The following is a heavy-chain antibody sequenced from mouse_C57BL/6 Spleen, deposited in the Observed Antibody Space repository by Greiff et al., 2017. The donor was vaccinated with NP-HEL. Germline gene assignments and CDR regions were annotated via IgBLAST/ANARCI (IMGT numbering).Heavy chain of an antibody. CDR1: GYTFTSYW. CDR2: IDPSDSET. Sequence: QVQLQQSGAELVRPGSSVKLSCKASGYTFTSYWMHWVKQRPIQGLEWIGNIDPSDSETHYNQKFKDKATLTVDKSSSTAYMQLSSLTSEDSAVYYCAGSTFYYGSLDYWGQGTSVTVSS. CDR3: AGSTFYYGSLDY. J-gene: IGHJ4*01. V-gene: IGHV1-52*01. D-gene: IGHD2-2*01.